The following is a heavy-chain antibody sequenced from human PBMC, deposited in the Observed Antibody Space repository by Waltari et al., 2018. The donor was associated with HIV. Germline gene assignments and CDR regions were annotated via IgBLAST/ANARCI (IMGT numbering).Heavy chain of an antibody. CDR3: AKGVTQGYYYGMDV. D-gene: IGHD5-18*01. CDR2: ISWNSGTI. V-gene: IGHV3-9*01. CDR1: GFTFDDHA. Sequence: EVQLVESGGDLVQPGRSLRLPCAASGFTFDDHATHWGRQAPGKGLEWVSGISWNSGTIAYADSVKGRFTISRDNAKNSLYLQMNSLRAEDTALYYCAKGVTQGYYYGMDVWGQGTTVTVSS. J-gene: IGHJ6*02.